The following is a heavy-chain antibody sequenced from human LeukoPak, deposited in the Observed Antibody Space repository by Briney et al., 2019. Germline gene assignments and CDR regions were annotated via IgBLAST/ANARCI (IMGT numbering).Heavy chain of an antibody. D-gene: IGHD3-16*01. CDR3: ARDRGLGHDY. CDR1: GGSISSYY. CDR2: IYYSGST. J-gene: IGHJ4*02. V-gene: IGHV4-59*01. Sequence: SETLSLTCTVSGGSISSYYWSWIRQPPGKGREWIGYIYYSGSTNYNPSLKSRVTISVDTSKNQFSLKLSSVTAADTAGYYCARDRGLGHDYWGQGTLVTASS.